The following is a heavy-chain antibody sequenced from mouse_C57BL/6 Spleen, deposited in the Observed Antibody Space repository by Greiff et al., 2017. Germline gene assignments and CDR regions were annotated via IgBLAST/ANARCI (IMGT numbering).Heavy chain of an antibody. Sequence: EVQVVESGPVLVKPGASVKMSCKASGYTFTDYYMNWVKQSHGKSLEWIGVIKPYNGGTSYNQKFKGKATLTVDKSSSTAYMELNSLTSEDSAVYYCARYGSSDYYAMDYWGQGTSVTVSS. V-gene: IGHV1-19*01. D-gene: IGHD1-1*01. CDR2: IKPYNGGT. CDR1: GYTFTDYY. J-gene: IGHJ4*01. CDR3: ARYGSSDYYAMDY.